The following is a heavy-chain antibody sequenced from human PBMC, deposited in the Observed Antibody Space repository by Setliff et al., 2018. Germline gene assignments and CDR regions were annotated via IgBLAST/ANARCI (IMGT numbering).Heavy chain of an antibody. V-gene: IGHV4-4*07. CDR2: IYIGGSA. Sequence: SETLSLTCTVSGGPISSYYWSWIRQPAGKGLEWIGHIYIGGSANYNPSLKSRVTMSIDTSKNQFSLKLNSVTAADMAVYSIAREQWLDPPGYYYMDVWANVTMVTVSS. CDR3: AREQWLDPPGYYYMDV. D-gene: IGHD6-19*01. J-gene: IGHJ6*03. CDR1: GGPISSYY.